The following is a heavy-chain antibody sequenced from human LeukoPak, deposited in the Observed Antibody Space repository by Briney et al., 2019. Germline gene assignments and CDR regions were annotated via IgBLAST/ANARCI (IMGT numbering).Heavy chain of an antibody. CDR2: IYYSGST. J-gene: IGHJ4*02. V-gene: IGHV4-59*01. Sequence: SETLPLTCTVSGGSISSYYWSWIRQPPGKGLEWIGYIYYSGSTNYNPSLKSRVTISVDTSKNQFSLKLSSVTAADTAVYYCARVGRESENFDYWGQGTLVTVSS. CDR3: ARVGRESENFDY. CDR1: GGSISSYY.